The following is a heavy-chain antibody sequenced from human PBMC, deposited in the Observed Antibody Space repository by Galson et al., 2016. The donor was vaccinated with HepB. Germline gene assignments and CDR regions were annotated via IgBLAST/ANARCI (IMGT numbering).Heavy chain of an antibody. CDR3: AKDAARGGGSCFDV. V-gene: IGHV3-23*01. CDR2: ISGGGGDRT. J-gene: IGHJ6*02. Sequence: SLRLSCAASGLTFSTYAMSWVRQAPGKGLEWVSAISGGGGDRTYYADSVKGRFTISRDNSKNTLYLEMNILSAEDTAVYYCAKDAARGGGSCFDVWGQGTTVTVSS. D-gene: IGHD2-15*01. CDR1: GLTFSTYA.